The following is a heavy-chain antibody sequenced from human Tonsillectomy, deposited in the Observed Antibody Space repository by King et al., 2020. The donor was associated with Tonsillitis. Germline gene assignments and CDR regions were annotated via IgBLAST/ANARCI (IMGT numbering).Heavy chain of an antibody. CDR1: RFTFSSYA. V-gene: IGHV3-23*04. CDR3: AKQTNYGDYEGFYYYGMDV. Sequence: VQLVESGGGLVQPGGSLRLSCAASRFTFSSYAMTWVRQAPGKGLEWVSAISGGGSSTYYANSVKGRFTISRDNSKNTLYLQMNSLRAEDTAVYYCAKQTNYGDYEGFYYYGMDVWGQGTTVTVSS. D-gene: IGHD4-17*01. J-gene: IGHJ6*02. CDR2: ISGGGSST.